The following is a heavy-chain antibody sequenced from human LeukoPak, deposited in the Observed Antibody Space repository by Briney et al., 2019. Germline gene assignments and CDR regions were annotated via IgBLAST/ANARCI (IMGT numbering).Heavy chain of an antibody. D-gene: IGHD3-10*01. V-gene: IGHV5-51*01. Sequence: GESLKISCKGSGFSFSSYWIAWVRQTPGKGLEWMGFIYPGDSETRYSPSFEGQDTISADKSIRIAYLQWSSLKASDTAMYYCAKSRGYYSYDMDVWGQGTTVTVSS. CDR3: AKSRGYYSYDMDV. CDR2: IYPGDSET. CDR1: GFSFSSYW. J-gene: IGHJ6*02.